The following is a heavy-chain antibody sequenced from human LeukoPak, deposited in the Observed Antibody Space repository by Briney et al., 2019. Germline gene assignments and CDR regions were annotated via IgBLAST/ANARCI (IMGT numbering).Heavy chain of an antibody. D-gene: IGHD3-3*01. CDR1: GFTFSGYA. J-gene: IGHJ6*03. Sequence: GGSLRLSCAASGFTFSGYAMSWVRQGPGKGREGVAVVSTSGSSSYYADSVKGRFTISKDNSNNTVYLQMSSLRAEDTAVYYCAKDPYDIWNYMDVWGKGTTVIVSS. CDR2: VSTSGSSS. CDR3: AKDPYDIWNYMDV. V-gene: IGHV3-23*03.